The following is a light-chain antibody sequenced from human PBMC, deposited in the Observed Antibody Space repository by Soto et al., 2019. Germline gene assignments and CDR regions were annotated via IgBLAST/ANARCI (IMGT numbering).Light chain of an antibody. CDR2: XTS. CDR1: XXXVTSGYY. Sequence: QTVVXXXXXXXXSPXGXXXXXXXSXXXXVTSGYYPNWFQQKPGQAPRALIXXTSNKHSXTPARFSGSLLGGKAALTLSGVQPEDEAEYYCLLYYGGAQLVFGGGTKLTVL. J-gene: IGLJ3*02. V-gene: IGLV7-43*01. CDR3: LLYYGGAQLV.